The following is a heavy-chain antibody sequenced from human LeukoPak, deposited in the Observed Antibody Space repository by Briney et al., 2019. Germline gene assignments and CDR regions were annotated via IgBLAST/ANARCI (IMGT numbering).Heavy chain of an antibody. CDR2: INDSGRT. CDR3: ARRWNYGRNYYIDV. J-gene: IGHJ6*03. D-gene: IGHD1-7*01. Sequence: PSETLSLTCTVSGGSISNYCSWIRQPPGKGLEWIGEINDSGRTNYNPSLMSRVTVSVDTSKNQFSLRLTSVTATDTAVYYCARRWNYGRNYYIDVWGNGATVSVSS. V-gene: IGHV4-59*12. CDR1: GGSISNYC.